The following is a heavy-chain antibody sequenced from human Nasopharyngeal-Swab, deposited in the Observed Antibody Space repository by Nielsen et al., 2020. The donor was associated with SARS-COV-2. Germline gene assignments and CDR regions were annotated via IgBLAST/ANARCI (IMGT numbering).Heavy chain of an antibody. D-gene: IGHD1-1*01. J-gene: IGHJ6*02. CDR3: ARDKRPTSMDL. CDR2: IYSSGST. CDR1: GGSINSDY. V-gene: IGHV4-4*07. Sequence: SETLSLTCNVSGGSINSDYWSWIRQPAGKGLEWIGRIYSSGSTNYNPSLKSRVTMSVDKSNNQASLKLSSVTAADTAVYYCARDKRPTSMDLWGQGTTVTVSS.